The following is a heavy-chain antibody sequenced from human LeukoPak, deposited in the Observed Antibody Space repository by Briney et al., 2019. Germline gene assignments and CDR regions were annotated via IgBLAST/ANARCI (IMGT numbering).Heavy chain of an antibody. V-gene: IGHV3-21*01. J-gene: IGHJ6*02. CDR3: ARGVFWQQEHYGMDV. CDR1: GFTFSSYS. CDR2: ISSSSSYI. D-gene: IGHD3-9*01. Sequence: GGSLRLSCAASGFTFSSYSMNWVRQAPGKGLEWVSSISSSSSYIYYADSVKGRFTISRDDAKNSLYLQMNSLRAEDTAVYYCARGVFWQQEHYGMDVWGQGTTVTVSS.